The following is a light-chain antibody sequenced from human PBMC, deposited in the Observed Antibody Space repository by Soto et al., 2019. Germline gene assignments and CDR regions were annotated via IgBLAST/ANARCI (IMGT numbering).Light chain of an antibody. CDR3: QQYGGSPRVT. CDR2: GAS. J-gene: IGKJ4*02. CDR1: QSVSRNY. V-gene: IGKV3-20*01. Sequence: EIVLTQSPGTLSLSPGERATLSCRASQSVSRNYLAWYQQKPGQAPRLLIYGASSRATGIPDRFSGSGSGTDFTLTISRREPEDFAVYYCQQYGGSPRVTFGGGTKVEIK.